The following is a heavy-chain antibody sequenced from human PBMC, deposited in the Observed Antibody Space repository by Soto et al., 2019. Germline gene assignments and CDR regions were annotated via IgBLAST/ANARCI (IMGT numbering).Heavy chain of an antibody. CDR3: ARDRFDGDFTYCYGMDV. Sequence: QVQLVESGGGLVKPGGSLRLSCAASGFTFSDYYMSWIRQAPGKGLEWVSYISSSSSYTNYADSVKGRFTISRDNSKNSLYLQMNSLRAEDTAVYYCARDRFDGDFTYCYGMDVWGQGTTVTVSS. CDR1: GFTFSDYY. CDR2: ISSSSSYT. V-gene: IGHV3-11*06. J-gene: IGHJ6*02. D-gene: IGHD3-3*01.